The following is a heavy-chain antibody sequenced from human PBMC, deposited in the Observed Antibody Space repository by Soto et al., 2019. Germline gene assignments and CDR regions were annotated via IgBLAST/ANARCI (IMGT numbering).Heavy chain of an antibody. J-gene: IGHJ4*02. CDR1: GFTFNSNA. Sequence: QVQLVESGGRVVQPGRSLRLSCAASGFTFNSNAMHWVRQAPGKGLEWVAVISFDGSDTFYGDSVKGRFTISRDNSENTLYLQINSLRAEDTAVYYCARDHDNRSWYGYLDYWGQGTLVTVSS. D-gene: IGHD6-13*01. CDR2: ISFDGSDT. CDR3: ARDHDNRSWYGYLDY. V-gene: IGHV3-33*05.